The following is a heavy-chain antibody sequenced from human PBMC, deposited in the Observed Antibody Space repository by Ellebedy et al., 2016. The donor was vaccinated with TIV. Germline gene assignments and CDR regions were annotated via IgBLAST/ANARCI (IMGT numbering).Heavy chain of an antibody. Sequence: MPSETLSLTCTVPGGSISSFYWSWIRQPPGQGLEWNGNSFYSGSTNYNPSLKSRVTISVDTSKNQFSLKLSSVTAADTAVFYCASGFSYGLLDYWGQGTLVAVSS. J-gene: IGHJ4*02. CDR3: ASGFSYGLLDY. CDR2: SFYSGST. CDR1: GGSISSFY. V-gene: IGHV4-59*01. D-gene: IGHD5-18*01.